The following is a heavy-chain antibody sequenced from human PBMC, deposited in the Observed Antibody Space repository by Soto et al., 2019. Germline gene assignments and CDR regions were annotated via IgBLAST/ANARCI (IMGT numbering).Heavy chain of an antibody. V-gene: IGHV2-5*05. Sequence: QITLKESGAARVKPTRTLTLTWTFSGFLLSTSGVGVGWIRQPPEKALERLELIHWDDDKGYGPSLKSRLTFTKDPSKNEGVLTLTNVDHVDTATYYCAQRPGLHGNWSGGSFDFWSQGALVTVSS. CDR2: IHWDDDK. CDR3: AQRPGLHGNWSGGSFDF. CDR1: GFLLSTSGVG. J-gene: IGHJ4*02. D-gene: IGHD3-3*01.